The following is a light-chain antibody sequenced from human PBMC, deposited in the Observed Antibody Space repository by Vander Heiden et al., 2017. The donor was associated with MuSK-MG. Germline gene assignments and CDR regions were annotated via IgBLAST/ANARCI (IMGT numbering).Light chain of an antibody. Sequence: AIQMTQSPSSLSASVGDSVTITCRASQAIRNDLGWFQQKPGKAPKFLIYAASSLQSGVPSRFSGSGSGTEFTLTISSLQPEDFATYYCRQSYGYPYTFGQGTNLEIK. CDR1: QAIRND. CDR2: AAS. J-gene: IGKJ2*01. CDR3: RQSYGYPYT. V-gene: IGKV1-6*01.